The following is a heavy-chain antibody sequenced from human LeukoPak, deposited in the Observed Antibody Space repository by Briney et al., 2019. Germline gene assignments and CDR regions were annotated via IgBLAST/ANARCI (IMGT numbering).Heavy chain of an antibody. J-gene: IGHJ4*02. V-gene: IGHV3-30*04. CDR2: ISYDGGNK. Sequence: GGALILSCSASAFTFISCAMLGVGQAPAKGLEGVAGISYDGGNKYYADSVKGRFTISRDNSKNTLYLQMNSLRAEDTAVYYCARDYYDSSGILDYWGQGTLVTVSS. D-gene: IGHD3-22*01. CDR3: ARDYYDSSGILDY. CDR1: AFTFISCA.